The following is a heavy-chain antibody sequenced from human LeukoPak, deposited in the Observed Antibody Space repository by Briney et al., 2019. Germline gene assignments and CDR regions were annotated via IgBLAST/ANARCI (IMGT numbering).Heavy chain of an antibody. CDR3: AKIGTAIRKGEFDY. CDR2: ISGSGGST. Sequence: GGSLRLSCAASGFTFSSYAMSWVRQAPGKGLEWVSGISGSGGSTFYADSVKGRFTISRDNSKNTLCLQMNSLRAEDTAVYYCAKIGTAIRKGEFDYWGQGTLVTVSS. J-gene: IGHJ4*02. CDR1: GFTFSSYA. V-gene: IGHV3-23*01.